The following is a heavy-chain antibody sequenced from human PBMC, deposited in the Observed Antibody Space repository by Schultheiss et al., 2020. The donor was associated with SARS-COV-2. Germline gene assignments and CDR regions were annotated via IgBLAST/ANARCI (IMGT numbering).Heavy chain of an antibody. J-gene: IGHJ1*01. Sequence: SLRLSCAASGFTFSSYGMHWVRQAPGKGLEWVAVIWYDGSNKYYADSVKGRFTISRDNSKNTLYLQMNSLRAEDTAVYYCARVGRDCSHGVCYNAEYFQHWGQGTLVTVSS. CDR2: IWYDGSNK. CDR1: GFTFSSYG. CDR3: ARVGRDCSHGVCYNAEYFQH. D-gene: IGHD2-8*01. V-gene: IGHV3-33*01.